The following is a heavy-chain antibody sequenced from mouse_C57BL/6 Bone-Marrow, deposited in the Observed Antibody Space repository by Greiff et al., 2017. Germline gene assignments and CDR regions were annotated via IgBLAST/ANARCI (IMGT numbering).Heavy chain of an antibody. CDR3: ARAGYYGTSYDGYVDV. CDR2: IYNGNGNT. CDR1: GYKFTGYG. Sequence: VQLQESGAELVRPGSSVKLSCTTSGYKFTGYGMNWVKQRPGQGLEWIGKIYNGNGNTEYNEKFKGKATLTSDTSSSTAYMQLSSLTSEDSAIYSGARAGYYGTSYDGYVDVWGTGTTVLVTA. V-gene: IGHV1-58*01. J-gene: IGHJ1*03. D-gene: IGHD1-1*01.